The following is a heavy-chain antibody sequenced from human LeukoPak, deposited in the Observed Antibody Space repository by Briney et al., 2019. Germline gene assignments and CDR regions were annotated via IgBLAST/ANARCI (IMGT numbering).Heavy chain of an antibody. CDR2: ISGSAVNT. D-gene: IGHD1-7*01. CDR1: GFTFSNYA. V-gene: IGHV3-23*01. CDR3: AKLGGPYNWDYTGLNYMDV. Sequence: QPGGSLRLSCAASGFTFSNYAMTWVRQAPGKGLEWVSGISGSAVNTYYADSVKGLFTISRDNSKSTLYLQMNSLRAEDTAVYYCAKLGGPYNWDYTGLNYMDVWGKGTTFTVSS. J-gene: IGHJ6*03.